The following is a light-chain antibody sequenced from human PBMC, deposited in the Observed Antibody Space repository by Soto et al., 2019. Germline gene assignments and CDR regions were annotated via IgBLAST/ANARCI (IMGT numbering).Light chain of an antibody. CDR2: EVS. CDR1: SSDVGGYNY. CDR3: SSYTISSTLVV. Sequence: QSALTQPASVSGSPGQSITISCTGTSSDVGGYNYVSWYQQHPGKAPKLMIYEVSNRPSGVSNRFSGSKSGNTASLTISGPQAEDEADYYCSSYTISSTLVVFGGGTKVTVL. J-gene: IGLJ2*01. V-gene: IGLV2-14*01.